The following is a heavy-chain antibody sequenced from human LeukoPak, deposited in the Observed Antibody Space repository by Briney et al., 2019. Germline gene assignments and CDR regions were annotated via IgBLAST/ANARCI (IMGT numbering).Heavy chain of an antibody. CDR1: GFTFDDYG. D-gene: IGHD3-9*01. Sequence: GGSLRLSCAASGFTFDDYGMSWVRQAPGKGLEWVSSISSSSSYIYYADSVKGRFTISRDNAKNSLYLQMNSLRAEDTAVYYCARVHDILTGYYPPDYWGQGTLVTVSS. CDR2: ISSSSSYI. CDR3: ARVHDILTGYYPPDY. V-gene: IGHV3-21*01. J-gene: IGHJ4*02.